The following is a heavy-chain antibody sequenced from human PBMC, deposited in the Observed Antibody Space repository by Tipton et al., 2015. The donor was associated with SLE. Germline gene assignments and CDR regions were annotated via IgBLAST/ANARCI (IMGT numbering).Heavy chain of an antibody. D-gene: IGHD3-22*01. Sequence: TLSLTCTVSGGSISSYYWRWIRQPPGKGLESIGYISYSGSTNYNPSLKSRVTISVDTSKNQFSLKLNSVTAADTAVYYCAGYYYDSSVGAFDIWGQGTMVTVSS. CDR1: GGSISSYY. J-gene: IGHJ3*02. CDR2: ISYSGST. CDR3: AGYYYDSSVGAFDI. V-gene: IGHV4-59*01.